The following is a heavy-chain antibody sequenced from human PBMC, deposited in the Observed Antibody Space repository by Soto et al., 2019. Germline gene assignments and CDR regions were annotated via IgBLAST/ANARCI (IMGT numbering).Heavy chain of an antibody. J-gene: IGHJ6*02. D-gene: IGHD3-10*01. CDR1: GGSISSSSYY. CDR2: IYYSGST. CDR3: ARPVRGTYGTDV. Sequence: PSETLSLTCTVSGGSISSSSYYWGWIRQPPGKGLEWIGSIYYSGSTYYNPSLKSRVTISVDTSKNQFSLKLSSVTAADTAVYYCARPVRGTYGTDVWGQGTTVTDSS. V-gene: IGHV4-39*01.